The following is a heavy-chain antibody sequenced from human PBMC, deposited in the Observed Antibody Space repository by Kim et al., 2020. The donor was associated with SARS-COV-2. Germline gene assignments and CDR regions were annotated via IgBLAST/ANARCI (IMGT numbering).Heavy chain of an antibody. J-gene: IGHJ4*02. CDR2: ISRSGTTT. Sequence: GGSLRLSCAASGFTFNCFAMSWVRQAPGKGLEWVSSISRSGTTTYYTYAVKGLIIFSRDTSKTTLYLIVNILRAETAADYYATNDSYRGASYFNYWGQG. CDR1: GFTFNCFA. V-gene: IGHV3-23*01. D-gene: IGHD1-26*01. CDR3: TNDSYRGASYFNY.